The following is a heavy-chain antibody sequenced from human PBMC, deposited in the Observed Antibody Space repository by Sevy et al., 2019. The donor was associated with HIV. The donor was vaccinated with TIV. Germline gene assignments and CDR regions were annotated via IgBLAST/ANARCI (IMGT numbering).Heavy chain of an antibody. CDR3: AREDPLRTSY. CDR2: IIPIFGTA. Sequence: ASVKVSCKASGGTFSSYAISWVRQAPGQGLEWMGGIIPIFGTANYAQTFQGRVTITADESTSTAYMELSSLRSEDTAVYYCAREDPLRTSYWGQGTLVTVSS. D-gene: IGHD2-8*01. CDR1: GGTFSSYA. J-gene: IGHJ4*02. V-gene: IGHV1-69*13.